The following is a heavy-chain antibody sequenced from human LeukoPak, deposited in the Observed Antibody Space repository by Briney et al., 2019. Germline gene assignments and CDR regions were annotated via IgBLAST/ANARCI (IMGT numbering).Heavy chain of an antibody. J-gene: IGHJ5*02. CDR3: ATSIAVAGMDWFDP. CDR2: IIPIFGTA. CDR1: GGTFSSHA. Sequence: SVKVSCKASGGTFSSHAISWVRQAPGQGLEWMGGIIPIFGTANYAQKFQGRVTITADESTSTAYMELSSLRSEDTAVYYCATSIAVAGMDWFDPWGQGTLVTVSS. D-gene: IGHD6-19*01. V-gene: IGHV1-69*01.